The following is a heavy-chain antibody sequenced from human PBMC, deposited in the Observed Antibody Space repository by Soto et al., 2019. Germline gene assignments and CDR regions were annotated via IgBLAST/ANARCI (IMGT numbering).Heavy chain of an antibody. CDR3: ARKGYCISTSCYETPYYYYYYGMDV. Sequence: SVKVSCKASGGTFSSYAISWVRQAPGQGLEWMGGIIPIFGTANYAQKFQGRVTITADESTSTAYMELSSLRSEDTAVYYCARKGYCISTSCYETPYYYYYYGMDVPSQGTTDIVSS. J-gene: IGHJ6*02. V-gene: IGHV1-69*13. D-gene: IGHD2-2*01. CDR2: IIPIFGTA. CDR1: GGTFSSYA.